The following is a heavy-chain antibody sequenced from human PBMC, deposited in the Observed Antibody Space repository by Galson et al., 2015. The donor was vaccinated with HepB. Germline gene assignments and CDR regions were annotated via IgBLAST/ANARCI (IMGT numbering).Heavy chain of an antibody. CDR3: NCWYYDILTGYSDYYGMDV. CDR1: GFTFSSYS. D-gene: IGHD3-9*01. CDR2: ISSSSSTI. V-gene: IGHV3-48*01. Sequence: SLRLSCAASGFTFSSYSMNWVRQAPGKGLEWVSYISSSSSTIYYADSVKGRFTISRDNAKNSLYLQMNSLRAEDTAVYYCNCWYYDILTGYSDYYGMDVWGQGTTVTVSS. J-gene: IGHJ6*02.